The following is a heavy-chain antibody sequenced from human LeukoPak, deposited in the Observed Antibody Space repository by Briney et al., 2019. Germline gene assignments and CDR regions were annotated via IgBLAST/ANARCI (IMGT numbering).Heavy chain of an antibody. D-gene: IGHD3-16*01. CDR3: TRGITGHYRSLGGFAFDI. Sequence: PSETLSLTCSVSGASITQHYWSWIRQPPGKGLEYIGYFYYDGSTNYTSSVRSRVTILVDTSKNQFTLNLRSATAADTAKYYCTRGITGHYRSLGGFAFDIWGQGTMVAVSS. V-gene: IGHV4-59*11. CDR1: GASITQHY. CDR2: FYYDGST. J-gene: IGHJ3*02.